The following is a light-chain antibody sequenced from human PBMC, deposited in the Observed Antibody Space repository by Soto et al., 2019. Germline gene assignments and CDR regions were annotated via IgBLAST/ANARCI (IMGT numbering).Light chain of an antibody. V-gene: IGLV1-47*01. CDR2: RND. CDR3: ASWDDSLSGVV. J-gene: IGLJ2*01. CDR1: SSNIGSNY. Sequence: QSVLTQSPSASGTPGQRVTIPCSGGSSNIGSNYVYWYQQFPGTAPKLVIYRNDQRPSGVPDRFSGSKSGTSASLAISGLRSEDEADYHCASWDDSLSGVVFGGGTQLTVL.